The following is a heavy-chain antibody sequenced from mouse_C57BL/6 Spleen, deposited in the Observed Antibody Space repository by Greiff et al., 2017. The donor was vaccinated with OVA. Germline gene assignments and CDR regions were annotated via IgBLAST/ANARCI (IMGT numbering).Heavy chain of an antibody. J-gene: IGHJ3*01. D-gene: IGHD2-12*01. CDR2: INPNNGGT. CDR1: GYTFTDYY. CDR3: ARSQGLYRSGGFAY. V-gene: IGHV1-26*01. Sequence: EVQLQQSGPELVKPGASVKISCKASGYTFTDYYMNWVKQSHGKSLEWIGDINPNNGGTSYNQKFKGKATLTVDKSSSTAYMELRSLTSEDSAVYYCARSQGLYRSGGFAYWGQGTLVTVSA.